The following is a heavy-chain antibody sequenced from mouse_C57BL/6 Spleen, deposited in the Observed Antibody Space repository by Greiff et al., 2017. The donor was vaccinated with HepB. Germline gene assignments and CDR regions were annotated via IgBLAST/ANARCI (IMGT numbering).Heavy chain of an antibody. D-gene: IGHD4-1*01. J-gene: IGHJ2*01. CDR2: IYPGDGDT. Sequence: VQGVESGPELVKPGASVKISCKASGYAFSSSWMNWVKQRPGKGLEWIGRIYPGDGDTNYNGKFKGKATLTADKSSSTAYMQLSSLTSEDSAVYFCAKTVPFDYWGQGTTLTVSS. CDR1: GYAFSSSW. V-gene: IGHV1-82*01. CDR3: AKTVPFDY.